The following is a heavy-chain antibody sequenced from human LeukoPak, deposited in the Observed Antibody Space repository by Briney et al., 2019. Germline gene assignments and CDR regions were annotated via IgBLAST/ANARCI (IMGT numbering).Heavy chain of an antibody. Sequence: GGSLRLSCVGSGFAFHNYAIHWVRRPPGKSLEWVSAINWNSDTKAYAAPVKGRFTNSNDRARDSFELQMDSLRPDGTALHYCAKDTGGNGAYFYAMDVWGQGTSVTVSS. V-gene: IGHV3-9*01. D-gene: IGHD4-23*01. CDR1: GFAFHNYA. J-gene: IGHJ6*02. CDR2: INWNSDTK. CDR3: AKDTGGNGAYFYAMDV.